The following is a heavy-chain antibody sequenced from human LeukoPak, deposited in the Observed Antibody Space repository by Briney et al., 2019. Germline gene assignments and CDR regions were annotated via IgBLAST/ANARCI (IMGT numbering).Heavy chain of an antibody. CDR1: GGTFSSYA. V-gene: IGHV1-69*13. J-gene: IGHJ4*02. D-gene: IGHD5-12*01. Sequence: ASVKVSCKASGGTFSSYAISWVRQAPGQGLEWMGGIIPIFGTANYAQKFQGRVTITADESTSTAYMELSSLRSEDTAVYYCARERLGNIVATMAYWGQGTLVTVSS. CDR2: IIPIFGTA. CDR3: ARERLGNIVATMAY.